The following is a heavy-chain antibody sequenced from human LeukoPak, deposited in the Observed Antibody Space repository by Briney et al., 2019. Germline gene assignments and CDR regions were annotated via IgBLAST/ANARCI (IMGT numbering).Heavy chain of an antibody. Sequence: SETLCLTCTASGGSIGNFYWSWIRQAAGKGLEWIGRLNNGGDTNYSPSLRSRVTISVDTSKNHFSLILSSVTVADTAIYYCARAIGVYAFDVWGQGTMVTVSS. V-gene: IGHV4-4*07. CDR1: GGSIGNFY. CDR3: ARAIGVYAFDV. J-gene: IGHJ3*01. CDR2: LNNGGDT. D-gene: IGHD2-2*02.